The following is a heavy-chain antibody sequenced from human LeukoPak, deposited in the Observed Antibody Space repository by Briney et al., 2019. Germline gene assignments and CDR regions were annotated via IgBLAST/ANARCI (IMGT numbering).Heavy chain of an antibody. V-gene: IGHV3-7*01. CDR1: GFSFSNYW. J-gene: IGHJ5*02. Sequence: GGSLTLSCAASGFSFSNYWMSWVRQAPGKGLEWVANINQDGSVKYYVDSVKGRFTISRDNAENSLCLQMNSLRAEDTALYFCARAGTYETTWYHWGQGTLVTVSS. CDR2: INQDGSVK. CDR3: ARAGTYETTWYH. D-gene: IGHD1-7*01.